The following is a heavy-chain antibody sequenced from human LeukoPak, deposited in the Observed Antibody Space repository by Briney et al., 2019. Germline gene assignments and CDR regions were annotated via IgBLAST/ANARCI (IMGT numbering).Heavy chain of an antibody. CDR2: IWYGGSNK. V-gene: IGHV3-30*02. J-gene: IGHJ3*02. D-gene: IGHD2-21*01. CDR1: GFTFSSYG. CDR3: AKDPDSTFAFDI. Sequence: GGSLRLSCAASGFTFSSYGMHWVRQAPGKGLEWVAVIWYGGSNKYYADSVKGRFTISRDNSKNTLYLQMNSLRAEDTAVYYCAKDPDSTFAFDIWGQGTMVTVSS.